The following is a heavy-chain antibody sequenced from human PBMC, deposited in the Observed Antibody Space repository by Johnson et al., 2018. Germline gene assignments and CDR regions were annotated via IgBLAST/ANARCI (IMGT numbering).Heavy chain of an antibody. CDR3: AKETRFPQYGGNGKDDAFDI. V-gene: IGHV1-69*01. CDR1: GGTFSSYA. D-gene: IGHD4-23*01. J-gene: IGHJ3*02. CDR2: IIPIFGTA. Sequence: QVQLVQSGAEVKKPGSSVKVSCKASGGTFSSYAISWVRQAPGQGLEWMGGIIPIFGTANYAQKFQGRVTITADESTSTAYMALGSLRSEDTAVYYCAKETRFPQYGGNGKDDAFDIWGQGTMVTVSS.